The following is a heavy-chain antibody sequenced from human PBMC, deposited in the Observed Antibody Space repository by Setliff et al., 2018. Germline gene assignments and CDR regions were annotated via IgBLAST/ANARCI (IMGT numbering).Heavy chain of an antibody. D-gene: IGHD4-17*01. V-gene: IGHV1-2*02. CDR2: IDPNSGVT. CDR1: GYTFTINH. J-gene: IGHJ4*02. CDR3: AREFLGDQYDY. Sequence: ASVKVSCKASGYTFTINHLYWVRQAPGQGLECMGWIDPNSGVTHYGQKFQGRVSMTRDTSISTAYMELSRLRSDDTAVYYCAREFLGDQYDYWGQGTLVTVSS.